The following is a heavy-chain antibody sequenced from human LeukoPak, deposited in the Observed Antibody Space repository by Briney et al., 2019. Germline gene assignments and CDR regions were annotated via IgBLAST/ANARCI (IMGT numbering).Heavy chain of an antibody. Sequence: PGGSLRLSCAASGFTFSSYSMNWVRQAPGKGLEWVSSISSSSSYIYYADSVKGRFTISIDNAKNTLYLQMNSLRAEDTAVYYCAKSGLNRFDYWGQGTLVTVSS. CDR3: AKSGLNRFDY. D-gene: IGHD2-15*01. J-gene: IGHJ4*02. CDR1: GFTFSSYS. CDR2: ISSSSSYI. V-gene: IGHV3-21*04.